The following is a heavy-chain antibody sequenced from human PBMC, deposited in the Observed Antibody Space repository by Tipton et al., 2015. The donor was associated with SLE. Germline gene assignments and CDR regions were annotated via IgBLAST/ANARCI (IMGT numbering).Heavy chain of an antibody. V-gene: IGHV4-61*01. Sequence: TLSLTCTVSGGSVSSGSYYWSWIRQPPGKGLEWIGYIYYSGSTKYNPSLKRRVTISVDTSKNQFSLKLSSVTAADTAVYYCARDLSFGQDPSEDLAFIAAAGYYYYGMDVWGQGTTVTVSS. D-gene: IGHD6-13*01. J-gene: IGHJ6*02. CDR1: GGSVSSGSYY. CDR3: ARDLSFGQDPSEDLAFIAAAGYYYYGMDV. CDR2: IYYSGST.